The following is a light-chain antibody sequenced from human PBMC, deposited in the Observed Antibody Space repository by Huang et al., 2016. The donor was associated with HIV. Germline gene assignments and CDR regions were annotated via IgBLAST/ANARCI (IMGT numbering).Light chain of an antibody. V-gene: IGKV3-15*01. CDR2: GST. CDR3: QQYNNWHLT. J-gene: IGKJ4*01. CDR1: QSVSTN. Sequence: IVMTQTPATLPVSPGGRATLSCRASQSVSTNLAWYQQKPVQTPRLIIYGSTTRATGVPARFSGSGSGTDFTLTINSLHSEDFGIYYCQQYNNWHLTFGGGTKV.